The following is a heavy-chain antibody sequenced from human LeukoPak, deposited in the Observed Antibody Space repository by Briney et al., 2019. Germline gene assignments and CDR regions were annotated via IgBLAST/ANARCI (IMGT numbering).Heavy chain of an antibody. D-gene: IGHD3-22*01. CDR3: ASGGYYYDSSGYYY. CDR1: GFTVSSNY. Sequence: GGSLRLSCAASGFTVSSNYMSWVRQAPGKGLEWVSVIYSGGSTYYADSVKGRFTISRDKSKNTLYLQMNSLRAEDTAVYYCASGGYYYDSSGYYYWGQGTLVTVSS. CDR2: IYSGGST. V-gene: IGHV3-53*01. J-gene: IGHJ4*02.